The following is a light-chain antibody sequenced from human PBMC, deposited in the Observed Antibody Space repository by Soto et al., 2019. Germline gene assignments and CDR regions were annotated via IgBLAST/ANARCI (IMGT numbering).Light chain of an antibody. CDR3: QQRGNWWT. J-gene: IGKJ1*01. CDR2: GAS. Sequence: IVMTQSPATLSVSPWERATLSCRASQSVSSNLAWYQQKPGQAPRLLIHGASTRAPGFPARFSGSGSGTDFTLTISSLEPEDLAIYFCQQRGNWWTFGQGTKVDIK. CDR1: QSVSSN. V-gene: IGKV3-15*01.